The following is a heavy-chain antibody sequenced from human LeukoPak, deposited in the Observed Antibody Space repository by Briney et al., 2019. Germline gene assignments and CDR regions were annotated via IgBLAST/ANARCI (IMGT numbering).Heavy chain of an antibody. J-gene: IGHJ6*02. Sequence: GASVKVSCKASGYTFTSYGISWVRQAPGQGLEWMGWISAYNGNTNYAQKLQGRVTMTTDTSTSTAYMELRSLRSDDTAVYYCARRRKICSGGSCYYYYYGMDVWGQGTTVTVSS. CDR1: GYTFTSYG. CDR2: ISAYNGNT. CDR3: ARRRKICSGGSCYYYYYGMDV. D-gene: IGHD2-15*01. V-gene: IGHV1-18*01.